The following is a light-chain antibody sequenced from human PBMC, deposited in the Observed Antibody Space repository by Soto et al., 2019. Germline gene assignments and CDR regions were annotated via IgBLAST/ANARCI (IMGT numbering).Light chain of an antibody. V-gene: IGKV3-15*01. CDR3: QQYNKWPRT. J-gene: IGKJ1*01. CDR2: GAS. CDR1: QSVNIN. Sequence: EIVMTQSPATLSVSQGERATLSCRASQSVNINLAWYQQKPGQAPRLLIFGASSRANGIPARFSGSGSGTEFTLTISNLQTEDFAVYYCQQYNKWPRTFGQGTKVDIK.